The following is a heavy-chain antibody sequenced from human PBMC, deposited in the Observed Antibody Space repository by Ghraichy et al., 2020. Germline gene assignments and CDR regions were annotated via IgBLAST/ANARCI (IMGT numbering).Heavy chain of an antibody. CDR3: ARDSERGMSPNFDD. D-gene: IGHD1-14*01. V-gene: IGHV3-21*01. J-gene: IGHJ4*02. CDR1: GFSLSSHS. Sequence: GGSLRLSCAASGFSLSSHSINWVRQAPGRGLEWVSLISNTRSDTYYAGSVKGRFTISRDNAQNSVYLQLNSLRVEDTAVYYCARDSERGMSPNFDDWSQGTLVTVSS. CDR2: ISNTRSDT.